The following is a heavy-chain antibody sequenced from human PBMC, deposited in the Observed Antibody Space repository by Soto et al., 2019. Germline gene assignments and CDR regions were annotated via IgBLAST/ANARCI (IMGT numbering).Heavy chain of an antibody. CDR3: VRHHDFGDQIDY. J-gene: IGHJ4*02. D-gene: IGHD4-17*01. V-gene: IGHV4-39*01. CDR1: GGSISSSSYY. CDR2: IYYSGTT. Sequence: TSETLSLTCTVSGGSISSSSYYWGWIRQPPGKGLEWIGSIYYSGTTYYNPSLKSRVTISVDTSKNQFSLKLSSVTAADTAVYYCVRHHDFGDQIDYWGQGTLVTVSS.